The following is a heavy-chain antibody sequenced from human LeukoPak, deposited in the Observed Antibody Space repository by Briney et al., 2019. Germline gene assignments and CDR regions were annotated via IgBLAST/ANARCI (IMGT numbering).Heavy chain of an antibody. CDR1: GGTFSSYA. Sequence: SVKVSCKASGGTFSSYAISWVRQAPGQGPEWMGRIIPILGIANYAQKFQGRVTITADKSTSTAYMELSSLRSEDTAVYYCARDRGNFGSSWYVFDYWGQGTLVTVSS. J-gene: IGHJ4*02. D-gene: IGHD6-13*01. CDR2: IIPILGIA. CDR3: ARDRGNFGSSWYVFDY. V-gene: IGHV1-69*04.